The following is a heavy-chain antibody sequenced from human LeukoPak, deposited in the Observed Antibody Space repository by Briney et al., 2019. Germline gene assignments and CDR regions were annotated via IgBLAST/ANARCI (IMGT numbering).Heavy chain of an antibody. J-gene: IGHJ5*02. CDR2: IYYSGST. CDR1: GGSVSSGSYY. D-gene: IGHD3-3*01. V-gene: IGHV4-61*01. CDR3: ARVRGYYDFWSGPRGRLDP. Sequence: SETLSLTCTVSGGSVSSGSYYWSWIRQPPGKGLEWIGYIYYSGSTNYNPSLKSRVTISVDTSKNQFSLKLSSVTAADTAVYYCARVRGYYDFWSGPRGRLDPWGQGTLVTVSS.